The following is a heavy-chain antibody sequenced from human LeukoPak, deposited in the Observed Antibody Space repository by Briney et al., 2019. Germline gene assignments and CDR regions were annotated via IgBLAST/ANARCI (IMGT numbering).Heavy chain of an antibody. CDR3: AKNTRLGYSYGFYYMDV. V-gene: IGHV3-30*02. D-gene: IGHD5-18*01. Sequence: GGSLRLSCAASGFTFSDYYMSWIRQAPGKGLEWVAFIRYDGSNKYYADSVKGRFTISRDNSKNTLYLQMNSLRAEDTAVYYCAKNTRLGYSYGFYYMDVWGKGTTVTVSS. CDR2: IRYDGSNK. J-gene: IGHJ6*03. CDR1: GFTFSDYY.